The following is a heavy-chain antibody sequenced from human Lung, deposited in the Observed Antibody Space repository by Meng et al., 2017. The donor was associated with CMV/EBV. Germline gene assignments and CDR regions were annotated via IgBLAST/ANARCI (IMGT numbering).Heavy chain of an antibody. CDR2: NYYSGST. CDR3: ARHQNGGTYPLDY. D-gene: IGHD3-16*02. Sequence: DAGPGLVKPSETLSLTCAVSGGSISTYYWSWIRQPPGKGLEWIGNNYYSGSTNYNPSLASRVTISVDSSKNQFSLKLSSVTAADTAVYYCARHQNGGTYPLDYWGQGTLVTVSS. V-gene: IGHV4-59*08. J-gene: IGHJ4*02. CDR1: GGSISTYY.